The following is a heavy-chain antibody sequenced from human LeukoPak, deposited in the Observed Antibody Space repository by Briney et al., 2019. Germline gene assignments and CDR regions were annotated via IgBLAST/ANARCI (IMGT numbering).Heavy chain of an antibody. J-gene: IGHJ4*02. CDR1: GFSFSSSS. CDR2: MNQDGSAI. CDR3: ARDPAYGALDY. V-gene: IGHV3-7*01. D-gene: IGHD4-17*01. Sequence: GGSLRLSCAASGFSFSSSSMTWVRQAPGKGLEWVANMNQDGSAIGYVDSVKGRFTISRDNAKNSLYLQMNSLRAEDTAVYYCARDPAYGALDYWGQGTLVTVSS.